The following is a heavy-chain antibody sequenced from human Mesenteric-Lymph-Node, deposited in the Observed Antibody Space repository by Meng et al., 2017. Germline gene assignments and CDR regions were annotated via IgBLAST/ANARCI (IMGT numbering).Heavy chain of an antibody. CDR2: ISGSGDTT. D-gene: IGHD3-10*01. V-gene: IGHV3-23*01. CDR3: AKRKNGEMARGPFGH. Sequence: GGSLRLSCAASGFTFSSYAMTWVRQAPGKGLEWASVISGSGDTTYYADSVKGRFTISRDISKNTLYLQMNSLRAEDTAVYYCAKRKNGEMARGPFGHWGQGTLVTVSS. CDR1: GFTFSSYA. J-gene: IGHJ4*02.